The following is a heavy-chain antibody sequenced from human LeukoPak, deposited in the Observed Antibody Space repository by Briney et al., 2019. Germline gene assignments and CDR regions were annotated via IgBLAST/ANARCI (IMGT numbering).Heavy chain of an antibody. CDR3: ARNSPYSGSYPLDY. Sequence: GTSVKVSCKASGYTSTSYSIHWVRQAPGQGLEWMGIINPSEGSTSYAQKFQGRVTVTRDTSTSTVYMELSSLRSEDTAVYYCARNSPYSGSYPLDYWGQGTLVTVSS. CDR2: INPSEGST. CDR1: GYTSTSYS. D-gene: IGHD1-26*01. V-gene: IGHV1-46*01. J-gene: IGHJ4*02.